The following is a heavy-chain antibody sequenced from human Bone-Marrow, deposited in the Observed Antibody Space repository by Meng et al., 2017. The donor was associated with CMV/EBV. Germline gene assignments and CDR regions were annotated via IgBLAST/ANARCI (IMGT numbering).Heavy chain of an antibody. CDR3: ARGSWIQGWGYFDY. CDR1: GGSISSYY. D-gene: IGHD5-18*01. Sequence: SETLSLTCTGSGGSISSYYWSWIRQPPGKGLEWIGYIYYSGSTNYNPSLKSRVTISVDTSKNQFSLKLNSVTAADTAVYYCARGSWIQGWGYFDYWGQGKLVNVAS. CDR2: IYYSGST. J-gene: IGHJ4*02. V-gene: IGHV4-59*01.